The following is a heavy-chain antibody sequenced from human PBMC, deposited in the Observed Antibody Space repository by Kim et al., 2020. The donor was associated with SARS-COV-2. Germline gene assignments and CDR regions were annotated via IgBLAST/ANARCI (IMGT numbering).Heavy chain of an antibody. J-gene: IGHJ4*02. Sequence: SVKVSCKASGGTFSSYAISWVRQAPGQGLEWMGGIIPIFGTANYAQKFQGRVKITADESTSTAYMELSSLRSEDTAVYYCARPGAEYSSSEREYYFDYWGQGTLVTVSS. CDR1: GGTFSSYA. CDR3: ARPGAEYSSSEREYYFDY. V-gene: IGHV1-69*13. D-gene: IGHD6-6*01. CDR2: IIPIFGTA.